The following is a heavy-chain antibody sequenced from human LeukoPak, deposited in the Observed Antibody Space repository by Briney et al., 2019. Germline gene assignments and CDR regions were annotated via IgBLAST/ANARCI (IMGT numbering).Heavy chain of an antibody. D-gene: IGHD6-19*01. CDR3: ARDRQQWLVTNWFDP. Sequence: ASVKVSCKASGGTFSSYAIIWVRQAPGQGLEGMGWISAYNGNTNYAQKLQGRVTMTTDTPTRTAYMELRSLRSDDTAVYYCARDRQQWLVTNWFDPWGQGTLVTVSS. CDR2: ISAYNGNT. J-gene: IGHJ5*02. V-gene: IGHV1-18*01. CDR1: GGTFSSYA.